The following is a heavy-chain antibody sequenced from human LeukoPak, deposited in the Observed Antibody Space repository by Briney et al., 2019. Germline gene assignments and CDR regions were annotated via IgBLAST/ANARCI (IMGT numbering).Heavy chain of an antibody. D-gene: IGHD3-9*01. CDR1: GASISGYY. CDR3: ARHAPAHFDFL. Sequence: SETLSLTCTVSGASISGYYCSWVRQPPGQGLEWIGYIYYSGTTTYNPSLKSRVTMSVDTSKNQFSLRLSSVAAADTAVYYCARHAPAHFDFLWGQGTLVTVSS. J-gene: IGHJ4*02. V-gene: IGHV4-59*08. CDR2: IYYSGTT.